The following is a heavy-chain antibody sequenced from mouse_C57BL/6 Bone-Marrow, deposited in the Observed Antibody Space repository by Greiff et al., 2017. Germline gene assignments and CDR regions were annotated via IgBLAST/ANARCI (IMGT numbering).Heavy chain of an antibody. CDR1: GYTFTSYT. V-gene: IGHV1-4*01. CDR3: ARKGGNYYAMDY. D-gene: IGHD2-1*01. Sequence: QVQLQQSGAELARPGASVKMSCKASGYTFTSYTMHWVKQRPGQGLEWIGYINPSSGYTKYNQKFKDKATLTADKSSRTAYMQLSSLTSEDSAVYYCARKGGNYYAMDYWGQGTSVTVSS. CDR2: INPSSGYT. J-gene: IGHJ4*01.